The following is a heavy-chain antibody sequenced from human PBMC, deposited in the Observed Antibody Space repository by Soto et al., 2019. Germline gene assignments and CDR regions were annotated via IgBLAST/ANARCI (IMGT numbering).Heavy chain of an antibody. Sequence: EVQLVESGGGLIKPGGSLRLSCAASGITFSNAWMSWVRQTPGTGLEWVGRIKSQESGGTTDYAAPVKDRFTISREVSNHTEDLQMNSLTTEDTGVYYWTGDLSANPWAGCWGQGTLVTVSS. D-gene: IGHD1-26*01. CDR2: IKSQESGGTT. J-gene: IGHJ4*02. CDR1: GITFSNAW. V-gene: IGHV3-15*01. CDR3: TGDLSANPWAGC.